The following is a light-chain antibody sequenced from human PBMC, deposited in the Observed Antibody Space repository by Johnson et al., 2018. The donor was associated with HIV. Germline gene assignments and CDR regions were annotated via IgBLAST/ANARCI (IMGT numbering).Light chain of an antibody. CDR2: DNN. CDR3: GTWDSSLSAAV. V-gene: IGLV1-51*01. Sequence: QLVLTQPPSVSAAPGQKVTISCSGSSSNIGNNYVSWYQQLPGTAPKLLIYDNNKRPSGIPDRFSGSKSGTSATLGITGLQTGEEADYYCGTWDSSLSAAVFGTGTKVTVL. J-gene: IGLJ1*01. CDR1: SSNIGNNY.